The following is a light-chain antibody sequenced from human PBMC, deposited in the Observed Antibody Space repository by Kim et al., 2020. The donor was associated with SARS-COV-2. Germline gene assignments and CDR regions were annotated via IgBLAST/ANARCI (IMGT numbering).Light chain of an antibody. CDR3: QQCYSTPYT. J-gene: IGKJ2*01. V-gene: IGKV1-39*01. CDR1: QSVNQF. Sequence: DIQMTQSPSSLSASVGDRVSITCRASQSVNQFLNWYQQEAGKAPKLLIYAAATLQSGVPTRFSGSGSETEFTLTISSLQAVDFATYYCQQCYSTPYTFGQGTKLEI. CDR2: AAA.